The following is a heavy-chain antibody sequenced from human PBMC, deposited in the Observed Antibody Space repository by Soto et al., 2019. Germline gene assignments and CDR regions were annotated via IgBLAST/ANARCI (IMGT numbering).Heavy chain of an antibody. J-gene: IGHJ4*02. Sequence: QVQLVQSGAEVKKPGASVKVSCKASGYTFTSYGISWVRQAPGQGLEWMGWISAYNGNTNYAQKLQGRVTMTTDTSTSTAYMELRSLRSDDTAVYYCARVEYYDSSGYYLGKGMDYWGQGTLVTVSS. CDR3: ARVEYYDSSGYYLGKGMDY. CDR1: GYTFTSYG. CDR2: ISAYNGNT. D-gene: IGHD3-22*01. V-gene: IGHV1-18*01.